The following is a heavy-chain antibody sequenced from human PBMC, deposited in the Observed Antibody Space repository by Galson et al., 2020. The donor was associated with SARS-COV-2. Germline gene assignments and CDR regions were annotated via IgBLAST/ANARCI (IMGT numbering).Heavy chain of an antibody. CDR3: ARGGSSGYFAHDF. Sequence: ASVKVSCKASGYTFTGYHIHWVRQAPGLGLEWMGWINPNSGGTKYEQKFQGRVTMTWDTSITTAYMEVSRLISDDTAVYYCARGGSSGYFAHDFWGRGTLVTVSS. V-gene: IGHV1-2*02. D-gene: IGHD6-19*01. J-gene: IGHJ4*02. CDR1: GYTFTGYH. CDR2: INPNSGGT.